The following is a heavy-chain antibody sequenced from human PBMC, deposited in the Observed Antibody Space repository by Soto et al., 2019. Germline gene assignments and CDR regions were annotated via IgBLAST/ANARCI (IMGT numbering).Heavy chain of an antibody. CDR2: IIPIFGTA. CDR3: ARDRSASLGIYGGNSGYYFDY. CDR1: GGTFSSYA. J-gene: IGHJ4*02. D-gene: IGHD4-17*01. V-gene: IGHV1-69*01. Sequence: QVQLVQSGAEVKKPRSSVKVSCKASGGTFSSYAISWVRQAPGQGLEWMGGIIPIFGTANYAQKFQGRVTITADESTSTAYMELSSLRSEDTAVYYCARDRSASLGIYGGNSGYYFDYWGQGTLVTVSS.